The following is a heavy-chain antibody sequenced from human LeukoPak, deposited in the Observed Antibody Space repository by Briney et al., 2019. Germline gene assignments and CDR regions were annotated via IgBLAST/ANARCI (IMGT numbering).Heavy chain of an antibody. CDR1: GGSISSYY. V-gene: IGHV4-59*01. Sequence: SETLSLTCTVSGGSISSYYWSWIRQPPGKGLEWIGYIYYIGSTNYNPSLKSRVTISVDTSKNQFSLKLSCVTAADTAVYYCAREHEDAFDIWGQGTMVTVSS. CDR3: AREHEDAFDI. J-gene: IGHJ3*02. CDR2: IYYIGST.